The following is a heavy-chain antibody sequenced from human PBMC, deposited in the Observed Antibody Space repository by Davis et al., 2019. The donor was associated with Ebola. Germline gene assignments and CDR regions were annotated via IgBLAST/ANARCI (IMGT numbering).Heavy chain of an antibody. J-gene: IGHJ5*02. D-gene: IGHD3-9*01. Sequence: GESLKISCKGSGYSFTSYWIGWVRQMPGKGLEWMGIIYPGDSDTRYSPSFQGQVTISADKSISTAYLQWSSLKASDTAMYYCARGRVRYFDWLQFDPWGQGTLVTVSS. CDR1: GYSFTSYW. V-gene: IGHV5-51*01. CDR2: IYPGDSDT. CDR3: ARGRVRYFDWLQFDP.